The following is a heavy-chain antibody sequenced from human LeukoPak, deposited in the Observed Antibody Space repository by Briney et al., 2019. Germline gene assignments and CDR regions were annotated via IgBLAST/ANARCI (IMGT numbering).Heavy chain of an antibody. D-gene: IGHD5-24*01. Sequence: GASVKVSCKASGYTFTGYYMHWVRQAPGQGLEWMGRINPNSGGTSYAQKFQGRVTMTRDTSISTAYMELSRLRSDDTAVYYCAREWSDVEMATIKAFDIWGQGTMVTVSS. V-gene: IGHV1-2*06. CDR3: AREWSDVEMATIKAFDI. CDR1: GYTFTGYY. CDR2: INPNSGGT. J-gene: IGHJ3*02.